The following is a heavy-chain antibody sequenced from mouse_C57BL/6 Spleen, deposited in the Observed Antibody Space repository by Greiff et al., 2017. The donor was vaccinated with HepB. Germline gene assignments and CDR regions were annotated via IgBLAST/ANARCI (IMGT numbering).Heavy chain of an antibody. CDR2: ISSGGSYT. Sequence: EVQVVESGGDLVKPGGSLKLSCAASGFTFSSYGMSWVRPTPDKRLEWVATISSGGSYTYYPDSVKGRFTISRDNAKNTLYLQMSSLKSEDTAMYYCARQGYDYAWFAYWGQGTLVTVSA. V-gene: IGHV5-6*01. CDR3: ARQGYDYAWFAY. J-gene: IGHJ3*01. CDR1: GFTFSSYG. D-gene: IGHD2-4*01.